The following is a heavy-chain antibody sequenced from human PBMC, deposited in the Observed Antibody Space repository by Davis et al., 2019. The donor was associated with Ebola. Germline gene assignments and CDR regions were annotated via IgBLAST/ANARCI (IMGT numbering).Heavy chain of an antibody. CDR1: GGSFSSGGYS. J-gene: IGHJ4*02. CDR3: ARDRISRFDY. V-gene: IGHV4-61*08. Sequence: MPGGSLRLSCAVSGGSFSSGGYSWSWIRQPPGKGLEWIGYIYYSGSTNYNPSLKSRVAISVDTSKNQFSLKLSSVTAADTAVYYCARDRISRFDYWGQGTLVTVSS. D-gene: IGHD2/OR15-2a*01. CDR2: IYYSGST.